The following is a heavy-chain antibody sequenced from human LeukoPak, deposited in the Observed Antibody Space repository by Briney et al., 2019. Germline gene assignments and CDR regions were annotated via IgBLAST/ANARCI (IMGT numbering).Heavy chain of an antibody. CDR2: IYHSGST. CDR1: GGSISSSNW. J-gene: IGHJ4*02. Sequence: SETLSLTCAVSGGSISSSNWWSWVRQPPGKGLEWIGEIYHSGSTNYNPSLKSRVTISVDKSKNQFSLKLSSVTAADTAVYYCARVPLGYCSGGSCYSFDYWGQGTLVTVSS. V-gene: IGHV4-4*02. D-gene: IGHD2-15*01. CDR3: ARVPLGYCSGGSCYSFDY.